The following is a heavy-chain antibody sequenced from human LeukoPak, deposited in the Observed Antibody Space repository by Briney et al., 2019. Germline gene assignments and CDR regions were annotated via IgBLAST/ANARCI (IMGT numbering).Heavy chain of an antibody. D-gene: IGHD3-9*01. CDR2: IIPIFGTA. V-gene: IGHV1-69*05. CDR1: GGTFSSYA. J-gene: IGHJ3*02. CDR3: ARTAYYDILTGPWGAFDI. Sequence: SVKVSCKASGGTFSSYAISWVRQAPGQGLEWMGRIIPIFGTANYAQKFQGRVAITTDESTSTAYMELSSLRSEDTAVYYCARTAYYDILTGPWGAFDIWGQGTMVTVSS.